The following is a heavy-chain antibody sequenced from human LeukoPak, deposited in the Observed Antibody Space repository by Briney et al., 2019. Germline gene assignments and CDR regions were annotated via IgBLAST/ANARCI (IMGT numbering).Heavy chain of an antibody. D-gene: IGHD3-9*01. Sequence: ASVKVSCKASGYTFTSYAMNWVRQAPRQGLEWMGWINTNTGNPTYAQGFTGRFVFSLDTSVSTAYLQISSLKAEDTAVYYCARDNPLDILTGSPEGLDYWGQGTLVTVSS. CDR2: INTNTGNP. CDR3: ARDNPLDILTGSPEGLDY. CDR1: GYTFTSYA. J-gene: IGHJ4*02. V-gene: IGHV7-4-1*02.